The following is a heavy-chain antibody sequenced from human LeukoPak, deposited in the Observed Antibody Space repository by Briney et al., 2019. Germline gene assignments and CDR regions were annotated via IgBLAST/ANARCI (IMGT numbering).Heavy chain of an antibody. CDR1: GFTVSSNY. J-gene: IGHJ4*02. V-gene: IGHV3-66*01. CDR2: IYSGGST. D-gene: IGHD1-14*01. Sequence: GGSLRLSCAASGFTVSSNYMSWVRQAPGQGLEWVSVIYSGGSTYYTDSVKGRFTISRDNSKNTLYLQMNSLRAEDTAVYYCARGNPTYFDYWGQGTLVTVSS. CDR3: ARGNPTYFDY.